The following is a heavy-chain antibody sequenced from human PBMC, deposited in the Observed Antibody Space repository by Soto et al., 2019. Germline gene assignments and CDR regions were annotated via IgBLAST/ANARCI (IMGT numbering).Heavy chain of an antibody. CDR2: ISYDGSNK. Sequence: GGSLRLSCAASGFTFSSYGMHWVRQAPGKGLEWVAVISYDGSNKYYADSVKGRFTISRDNSKNTLYLQMNSLRAEDTAVYYCAKDLKSYGDYGDDAFDIWGQGTMVTVSS. J-gene: IGHJ3*02. CDR1: GFTFSSYG. D-gene: IGHD4-17*01. CDR3: AKDLKSYGDYGDDAFDI. V-gene: IGHV3-30*18.